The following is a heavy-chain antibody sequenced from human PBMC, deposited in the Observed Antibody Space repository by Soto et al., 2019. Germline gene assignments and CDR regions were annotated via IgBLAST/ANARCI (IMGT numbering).Heavy chain of an antibody. Sequence: PSETLSLTCTVSGGSISSYYWSWIRQPPGKGLEWIGYIYYSGSTNYNPSLKSRVTISVDTSKNQFSLKLSSVTAADTAVYYCARGKPLVGVAARHYYYYYMDVWGKGTTVTVAS. CDR2: IYYSGST. V-gene: IGHV4-59*01. D-gene: IGHD2-15*01. CDR1: GGSISSYY. J-gene: IGHJ6*03. CDR3: ARGKPLVGVAARHYYYYYMDV.